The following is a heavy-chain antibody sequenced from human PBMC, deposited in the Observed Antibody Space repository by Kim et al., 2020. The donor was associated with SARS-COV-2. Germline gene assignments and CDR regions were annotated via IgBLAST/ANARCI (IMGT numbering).Heavy chain of an antibody. D-gene: IGHD1-26*01. V-gene: IGHV3-48*02. CDR3: ARDPPLLGIVGAPRRQYYFDY. Sequence: LSLTCAASGFTFSSYSMNWVRQAPGKGLEWASYISSSSRTIYYADSVKGRFTISRDNAKNSLYLQMNSLRDEDTAVYYCARDPPLLGIVGAPRRQYYFDYWGQGTLVTVSS. CDR2: ISSSSRTI. CDR1: GFTFSSYS. J-gene: IGHJ4*02.